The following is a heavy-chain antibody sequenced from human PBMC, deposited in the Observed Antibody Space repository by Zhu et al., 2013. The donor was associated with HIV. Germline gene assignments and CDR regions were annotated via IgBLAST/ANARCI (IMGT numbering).Heavy chain of an antibody. CDR1: GYTFTGYY. D-gene: IGHD2-2*01. CDR2: INPNSGGT. V-gene: IGHV1-2*02. CDR3: ARSPAIVPAAYNGDAFDI. J-gene: IGHJ3*02. Sequence: GASLKVSCKASGYTFTGYYIHWVRQAPGQGLEWMGWINPNSGGTYYVQKFQGRVTMTRDTSISTPYMELSRLRYDDTAVYYCARSPAIVPAAYNGDAFDIWGQGTMVTSLQ.